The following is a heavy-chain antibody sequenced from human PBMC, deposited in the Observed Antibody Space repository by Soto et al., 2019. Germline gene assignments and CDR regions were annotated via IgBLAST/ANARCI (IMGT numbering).Heavy chain of an antibody. CDR1: GGSISSGGYY. D-gene: IGHD6-13*01. V-gene: IGHV4-31*03. Sequence: SETLSLTCTVSGGSISSGGYYWSWIRQHPGKGLEWIGYIYYSGSTYYNPSLKSRVTISVDTSKNQFSLKLSSVTAADTAVYYCARHVTVGYSSSWYENWFDPWGQGTLVTVSS. CDR2: IYYSGST. J-gene: IGHJ5*02. CDR3: ARHVTVGYSSSWYENWFDP.